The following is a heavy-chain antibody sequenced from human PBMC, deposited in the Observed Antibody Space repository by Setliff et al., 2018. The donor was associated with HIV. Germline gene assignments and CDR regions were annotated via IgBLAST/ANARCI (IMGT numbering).Heavy chain of an antibody. J-gene: IGHJ4*02. CDR2: IYASGST. Sequence: SETLSLTCSVSDDSISSGANYWSWIRQPAGQRLEWIGRIYASGSTNYNPSLESRVSISVDTSKNQFSLKLRSVTAADTAVYYCARDPPGYGDSNDYWGQGTLVTVSS. CDR3: ARDPPGYGDSNDY. V-gene: IGHV4-61*02. D-gene: IGHD4-17*01. CDR1: DDSISSGANY.